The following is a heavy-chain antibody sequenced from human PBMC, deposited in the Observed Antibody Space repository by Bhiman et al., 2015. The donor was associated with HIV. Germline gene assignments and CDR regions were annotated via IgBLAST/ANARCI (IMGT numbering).Heavy chain of an antibody. J-gene: IGHJ6*03. CDR1: RFTFSSNS. CDR2: IKRGIDGRTT. CDR3: TRTDNMDV. V-gene: IGHV3-15*01. Sequence: EVQLVESGGGLVQPGGSLRLSCAASRFTFSSNSMNWVRQAPGKGLEWVGRIKRGIDGRTTDYAAPVKGRFTISRDDSKNTLYLQMNSLKTEDTAVYFCTRTDNMDVWGKGTTVSVSS.